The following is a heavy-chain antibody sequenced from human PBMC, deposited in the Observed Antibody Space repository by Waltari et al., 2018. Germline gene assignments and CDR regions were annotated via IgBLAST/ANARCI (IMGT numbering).Heavy chain of an antibody. Sequence: QMQLQESGPGLVKPSETLSLTCTVSGWSLHNYYWNWLRQTPGKGLDWIGCIYGSGSINYNPSLKSRVTISVDPSKKQISLNLTSVTAADTAVYHCARGRSYCSGGTCYSDWWYFDLWGRGTLVAVSS. J-gene: IGHJ2*01. CDR2: IYGSGSI. CDR3: ARGRSYCSGGTCYSDWWYFDL. CDR1: GWSLHNYY. D-gene: IGHD2-15*01. V-gene: IGHV4-59*01.